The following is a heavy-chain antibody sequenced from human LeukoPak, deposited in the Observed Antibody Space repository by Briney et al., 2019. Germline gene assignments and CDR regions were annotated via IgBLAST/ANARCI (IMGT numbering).Heavy chain of an antibody. Sequence: PGRSLRLSCAVSGFTFTSYGMHWVRQAPGKGLEWVAVISYDGSKKYYADSVKGRFIISRDNSKNTLYLQMNSLRAEDTAVYYCAKTPDGSYYYGMDVWGQGTTVTVSS. CDR2: ISYDGSKK. J-gene: IGHJ6*02. CDR1: GFTFTSYG. V-gene: IGHV3-30*18. CDR3: AKTPDGSYYYGMDV. D-gene: IGHD3-10*01.